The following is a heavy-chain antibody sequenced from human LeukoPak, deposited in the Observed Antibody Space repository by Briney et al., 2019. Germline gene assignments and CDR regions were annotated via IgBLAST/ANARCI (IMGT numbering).Heavy chain of an antibody. Sequence: GGSLRLSCAASGFTFSNYGVHWVRQAPGKGLEWVAFMSYDGTRKYYADSARGRFTISRDNSKNTLCLQMNSLRTEDTAVYYCAKDFGYGDCFDYWGQGTVVTVSS. CDR2: MSYDGTRK. D-gene: IGHD4-17*01. V-gene: IGHV3-30*18. J-gene: IGHJ4*02. CDR1: GFTFSNYG. CDR3: AKDFGYGDCFDY.